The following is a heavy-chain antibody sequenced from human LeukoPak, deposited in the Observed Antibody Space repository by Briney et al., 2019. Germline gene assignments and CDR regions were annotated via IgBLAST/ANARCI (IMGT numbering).Heavy chain of an antibody. CDR3: AREYSRRPYSRGWFDP. CDR2: MYYSGST. V-gene: IGHV4-59*01. J-gene: IGHJ5*02. CDR1: GGSISSYY. Sequence: SETLSLTCTVSGGSISSYYWSWIRQPPGKGLDWIGYMYYSGSTKYNPSLKSRVTISVDTSKNQFSLKLSSVTAADTAVYYCAREYSRRPYSRGWFDPWGQGTLVTVSS. D-gene: IGHD6-13*01.